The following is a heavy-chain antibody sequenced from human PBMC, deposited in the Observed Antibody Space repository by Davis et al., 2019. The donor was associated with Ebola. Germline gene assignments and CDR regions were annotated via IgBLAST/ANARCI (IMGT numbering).Heavy chain of an antibody. CDR2: ISSNGGST. V-gene: IGHV3-64D*08. J-gene: IGHJ4*02. Sequence: GESLKISCSASGFTFSSYAMHWVRQAPGKGLEYVSAISSNGGSTYYADSVKGRFTISRDNSKNTLYLQMSSLRAEDTAVYYCVKGYSSSWYPSFDYWGQGTLVTVSS. D-gene: IGHD6-13*01. CDR1: GFTFSSYA. CDR3: VKGYSSSWYPSFDY.